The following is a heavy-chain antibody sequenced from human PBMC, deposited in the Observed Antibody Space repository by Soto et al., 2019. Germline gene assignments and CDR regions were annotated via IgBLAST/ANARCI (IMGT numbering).Heavy chain of an antibody. Sequence: AAVNVSCKASGYTFINCYMHWVRQATGQGIEWMGRISTKRGSTKCAQKFQGRVSLTWETTLKTAYMELSSIMTEDTAVYYCARTPDYMSDWYSFNLWGQGTQVTVSS. D-gene: IGHD3-9*01. CDR3: ARTPDYMSDWYSFNL. CDR1: GYTFINCY. J-gene: IGHJ4*02. V-gene: IGHV1-2*02. CDR2: ISTKRGST.